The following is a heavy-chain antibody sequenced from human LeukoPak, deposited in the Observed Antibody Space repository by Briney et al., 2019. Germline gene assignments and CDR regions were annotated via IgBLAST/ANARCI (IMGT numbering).Heavy chain of an antibody. Sequence: GASVKLSCKASGYTFTSYYMHWVRQDPGQGLEWMGIINPSGGSTSYAQKFQGRVTMTRDTSTSTVYMELSSLRSEDTAVYYCARGVLSRITIFGVVTPQYYFDYWGQGTLVTVSS. V-gene: IGHV1-46*01. CDR3: ARGVLSRITIFGVVTPQYYFDY. J-gene: IGHJ4*02. CDR2: INPSGGST. CDR1: GYTFTSYY. D-gene: IGHD3-3*01.